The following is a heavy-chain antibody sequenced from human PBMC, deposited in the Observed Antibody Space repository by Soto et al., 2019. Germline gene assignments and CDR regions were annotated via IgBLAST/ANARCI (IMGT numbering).Heavy chain of an antibody. J-gene: IGHJ5*02. CDR1: GFSFSSHS. V-gene: IGHV3-21*06. CDR2: ISSRGSLI. Sequence: GGSLRLSCAASGFSFSSHSFNWVRQAPGQGLEWIAYISSRGSLILYADSVRGRFVISRDNALNSLYLQMNSPRDEDTAIYYCARERGEYDSGWYIDRWGQGTPVTVS. CDR3: ARERGEYDSGWYIDR. D-gene: IGHD6-19*01.